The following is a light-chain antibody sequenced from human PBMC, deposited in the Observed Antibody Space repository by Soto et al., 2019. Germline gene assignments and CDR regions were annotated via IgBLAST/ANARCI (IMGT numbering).Light chain of an antibody. CDR3: ATWDYSLTGEV. Sequence: QSALTQPPSVSAAPGQKVTISCSGSSSNIGNNYVSWYQQLPGTAPKLLIYDNNKRPSGIPDRFSGSKSGTSGTLDITGLQTGDEADYYCATWDYSLTGEVLGGGTKLTVL. V-gene: IGLV1-51*01. J-gene: IGLJ2*01. CDR1: SSNIGNNY. CDR2: DNN.